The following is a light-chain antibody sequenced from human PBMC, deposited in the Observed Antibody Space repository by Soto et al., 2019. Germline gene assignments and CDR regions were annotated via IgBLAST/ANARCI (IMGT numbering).Light chain of an antibody. Sequence: DIVMTQSPDSLAVSLGERATINCKSSQSVLYSSNNKNYVAWYQQKPGQRPKLLIYWASTRESGVPDRFSGSGSGTDFTLTISSLQAEDVAVYYCQQYYSTPNTFGQGTKLEIK. J-gene: IGKJ2*01. CDR3: QQYYSTPNT. CDR2: WAS. CDR1: QSVLYSSNNKNY. V-gene: IGKV4-1*01.